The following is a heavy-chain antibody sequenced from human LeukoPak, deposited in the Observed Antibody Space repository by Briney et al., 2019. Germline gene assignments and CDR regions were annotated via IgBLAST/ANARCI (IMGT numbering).Heavy chain of an antibody. D-gene: IGHD3-22*01. CDR1: GFTVSSNY. Sequence: PGGSLRLSCAASGFTVSSNYMSWVRQAPGKGLEWVSVIYSGGSTYYADSVKGRFTISRDNSKNTLYLQMNSLRAEDTAVYYCARVVAQGVSSGYYYGHWYFDLWGRGTLVTVSS. CDR3: ARVVAQGVSSGYYYGHWYFDL. V-gene: IGHV3-53*01. J-gene: IGHJ2*01. CDR2: IYSGGST.